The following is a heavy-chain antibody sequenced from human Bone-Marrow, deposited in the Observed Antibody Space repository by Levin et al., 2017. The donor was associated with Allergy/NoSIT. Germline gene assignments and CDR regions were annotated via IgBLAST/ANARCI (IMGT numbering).Heavy chain of an antibody. J-gene: IGHJ4*02. CDR3: ARDRWEFTRYFGY. CDR2: ISKDGSGK. Sequence: SCVASGFTFNNYAFHWVRQAPGKGLEWVAMISKDGSGKYYEDSVKGRFTISRDNSKNTLFLQLISLRLEDTSVYFCARDRWEFTRYFGYWGQGLRVTVSS. V-gene: IGHV3-30*03. D-gene: IGHD1-26*01. CDR1: GFTFNNYA.